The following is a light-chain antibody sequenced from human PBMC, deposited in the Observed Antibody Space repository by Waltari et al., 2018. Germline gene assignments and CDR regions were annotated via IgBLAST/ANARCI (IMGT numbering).Light chain of an antibody. V-gene: IGKV1-33*01. Sequence: DIQMTQSPSSLSTSVGDRVTITCQASQDISNYLNWYQQKPGKAPKLLIYGSSNWETGVPSTFSGSGSGTDFTFTISSLQPEDIAIYYCQQYDSLPITFGQGTRLEIK. CDR1: QDISNY. CDR3: QQYDSLPIT. J-gene: IGKJ5*01. CDR2: GSS.